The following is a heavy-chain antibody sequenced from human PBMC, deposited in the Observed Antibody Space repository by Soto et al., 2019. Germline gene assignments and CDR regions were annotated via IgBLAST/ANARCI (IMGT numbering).Heavy chain of an antibody. V-gene: IGHV1-69*12. J-gene: IGHJ3*02. CDR1: GATLNSFINYG. CDR3: ASGVATKTLVLKYDALEI. D-gene: IGHD5-12*01. CDR2: IIPVFGAA. Sequence: VHLVQSGAEVKKPGSSVRVSCKASGATLNSFINYGITWVRQAPGQGLEYMGGIIPVFGAANHAQKFQGRVTISADESTRTVHMELSSLRSNATAVYYCASGVATKTLVLKYDALEIWGQGTMVTVSS.